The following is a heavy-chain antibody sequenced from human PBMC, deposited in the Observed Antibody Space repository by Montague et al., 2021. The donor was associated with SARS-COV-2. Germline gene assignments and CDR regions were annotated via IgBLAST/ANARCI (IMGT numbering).Heavy chain of an antibody. CDR2: ISQSGST. Sequence: SETLSLTCAVSGGSFSRYYWCWIRQPPGKGLEWIGEISQSGSTKYNPSLRSRVSMSFDTSRNQFSLKVSSVTAADTAIYYCARLGDGIVPSPILGLGPYYSFYYMDVWGKGTTVTVSS. CDR1: GGSFSRYY. D-gene: IGHD2-2*02. V-gene: IGHV4-34*01. CDR3: ARLGDGIVPSPILGLGPYYSFYYMDV. J-gene: IGHJ6*03.